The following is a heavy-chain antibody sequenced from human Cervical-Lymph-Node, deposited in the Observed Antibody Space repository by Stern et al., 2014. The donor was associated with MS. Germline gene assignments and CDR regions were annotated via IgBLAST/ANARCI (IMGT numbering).Heavy chain of an antibody. CDR3: ARGVGDY. V-gene: IGHV3-74*01. J-gene: IGHJ4*02. CDR1: GFTFSTYW. CDR2: INHNGSGT. D-gene: IGHD3-16*01. Sequence: EVQLVESGGGLVQPGGSLRLSCAASGFTFSTYWMHWVRQSPETGLFWVPQINHNGSGTSYADSVKGRFSISRDNTKNMLYLRMTSLRAEDTAVYYCARGVGDYWGQGARVTVSS.